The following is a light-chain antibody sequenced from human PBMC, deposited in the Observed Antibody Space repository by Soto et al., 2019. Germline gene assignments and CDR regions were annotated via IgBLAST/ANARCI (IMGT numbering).Light chain of an antibody. CDR1: SGHSSYA. J-gene: IGLJ1*01. Sequence: QLVLTQSPSASASLGASVKLTCTLSSGHSSYAIAWHQQQPEKGPRYLMKLNSDVSHSKGDGIPDRFSGSSSGAERYLTITSIQSEDEADYYCQTWGTGIQVFGTGTKLTVL. CDR2: LNSDVSH. V-gene: IGLV4-69*01. CDR3: QTWGTGIQV.